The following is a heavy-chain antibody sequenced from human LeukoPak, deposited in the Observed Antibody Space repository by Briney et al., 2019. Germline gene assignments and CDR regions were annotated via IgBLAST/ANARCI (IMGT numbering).Heavy chain of an antibody. D-gene: IGHD6-13*01. CDR3: ARGGAAAGLRYYYGMDV. CDR1: GGSISSYY. Sequence: SETLSLTCTVSGGSISSYYWSWIRQPPGKGLEWIGYIYYSGSTNYNPSLKSRVTISVDTSKNQFSLKLSSVTAADTAVYYCARGGAAAGLRYYYGMDVWGQGTTVTVSS. V-gene: IGHV4-59*01. CDR2: IYYSGST. J-gene: IGHJ6*02.